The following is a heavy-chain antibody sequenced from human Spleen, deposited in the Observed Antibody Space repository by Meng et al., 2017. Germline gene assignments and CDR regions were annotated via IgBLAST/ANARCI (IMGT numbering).Heavy chain of an antibody. CDR1: GYTFPDYW. V-gene: IGHV1-2*06. CDR3: ARDEDISAAGKLFGDY. J-gene: IGHJ4*02. Sequence: GKRGRSGVEVKKPGASVKVSCKASGYTFPDYWLHWVRRAPGQGLEWMGRINPKSGDTHYAQRFQGRVTMTGDTSISTAYMELSGLRSDDTAMYYCARDEDISAAGKLFGDYWGQGTLVTVSS. CDR2: INPKSGDT. D-gene: IGHD6-13*01.